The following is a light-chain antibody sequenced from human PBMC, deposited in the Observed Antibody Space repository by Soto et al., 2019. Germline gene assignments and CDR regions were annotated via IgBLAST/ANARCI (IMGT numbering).Light chain of an antibody. V-gene: IGKV3-15*01. CDR3: QQYSIWRT. J-gene: IGKJ1*01. CDR2: AAS. CDR1: ESVSTN. Sequence: IEMSQSTATLSLTPGERVTLSCRASESVSTNLAWYQQKAGQAPRLLIYAASTRATGIPARFSGSGSGTEFTLTISSLQSEDFAVYYCQQYSIWRTFGQGTEVDI.